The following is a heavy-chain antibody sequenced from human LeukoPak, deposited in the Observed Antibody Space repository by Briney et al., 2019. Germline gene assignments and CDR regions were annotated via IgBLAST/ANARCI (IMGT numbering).Heavy chain of an antibody. D-gene: IGHD1-26*01. CDR2: ISYDGSNK. CDR1: GFTFSSYG. CDR3: ARAPYSGSYFWFDP. V-gene: IGHV3-30*03. J-gene: IGHJ5*02. Sequence: GGSLRLSCAASGFTFSSYGMHWVRQAPGKGLEWVAVISYDGSNKYYADSVKGRFTISRDNSKNTLYLQMNSLRAEDMAVYYCARAPYSGSYFWFDPWGQGTLVTVSS.